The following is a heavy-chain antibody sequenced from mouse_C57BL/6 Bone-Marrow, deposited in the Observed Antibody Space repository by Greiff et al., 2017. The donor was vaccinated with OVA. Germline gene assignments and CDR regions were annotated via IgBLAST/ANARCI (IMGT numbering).Heavy chain of an antibody. CDR1: GFTFSSYG. D-gene: IGHD2-3*01. Sequence: EVQVVESGGDLVKPGGSLKLSCAASGFTFSSYGMSWVRQTPDKRLEWVATISSGGSYTYYPDSVKGRFTISRDNAKNTLYLQMSSLKSEDTAMYDCARDGYYGWYFDVWGTGTTVTVSS. J-gene: IGHJ1*03. V-gene: IGHV5-6*01. CDR2: ISSGGSYT. CDR3: ARDGYYGWYFDV.